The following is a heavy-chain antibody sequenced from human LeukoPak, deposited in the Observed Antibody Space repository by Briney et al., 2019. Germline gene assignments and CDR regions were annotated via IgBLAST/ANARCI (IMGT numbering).Heavy chain of an antibody. D-gene: IGHD2-15*01. CDR1: GYTFIGNY. Sequence: ASVKVSCKASGYTFIGNYIHWVRQAPGQGLQWMGWINPNSGGTNYAQEFQGRVTMTRVTSISTAFLDLRRITSDDTAVYYCARGFCSGGDCYQRPNFDYWGRGTLVTVSS. J-gene: IGHJ4*02. CDR3: ARGFCSGGDCYQRPNFDY. CDR2: INPNSGGT. V-gene: IGHV1-2*02.